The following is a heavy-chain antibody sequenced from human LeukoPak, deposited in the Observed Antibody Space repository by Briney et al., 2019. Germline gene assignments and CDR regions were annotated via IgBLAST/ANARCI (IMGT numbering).Heavy chain of an antibody. V-gene: IGHV4-4*07. D-gene: IGHD4-17*01. CDR1: GGSISSYY. Sequence: SETLSLTCTVSGGSISSYYWSWIRQPAGKGLEWIGRIYTSGSTNYNPSLKSRVTMSVDTSKNQFSLKLSSVTAADTAVYYCARGTSHRYGDYINWFDPWGQGTLVTVSS. CDR3: ARGTSHRYGDYINWFDP. CDR2: IYTSGST. J-gene: IGHJ5*02.